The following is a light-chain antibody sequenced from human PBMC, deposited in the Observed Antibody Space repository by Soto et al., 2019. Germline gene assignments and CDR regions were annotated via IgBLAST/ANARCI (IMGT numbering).Light chain of an antibody. CDR2: EVT. J-gene: IGLJ1*01. V-gene: IGLV2-14*01. Sequence: QSALTQPASVSGSPGQSITISCSGTSEDVGGYNYVSWYQHHPGKAPKLMIYEVTNRPSGLSNRFSGSKSGSTASLTISGLQAEDEADYDCSSYTSSNTLGFGTGTKVTVL. CDR3: SSYTSSNTLG. CDR1: SEDVGGYNY.